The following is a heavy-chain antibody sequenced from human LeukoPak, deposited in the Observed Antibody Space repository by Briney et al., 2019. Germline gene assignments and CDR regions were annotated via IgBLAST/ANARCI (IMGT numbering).Heavy chain of an antibody. CDR3: TYSSTSSPLYYYYGMDV. V-gene: IGHV1-69*04. CDR2: IIPILGIA. CDR1: RGTFSSYA. Sequence: SVKVSCKASRGTFSSYAISWVRQAPGQGLEWMGRIIPILGIANYAQKFQGRVTITADKSTSTAYMELSSLRSEDTAVYYCTYSSTSSPLYYYYGMDVWGQGTTVTVSS. J-gene: IGHJ6*02. D-gene: IGHD2-2*01.